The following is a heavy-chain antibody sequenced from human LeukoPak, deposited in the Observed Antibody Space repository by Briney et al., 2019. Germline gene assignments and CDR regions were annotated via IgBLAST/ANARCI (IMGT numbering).Heavy chain of an antibody. CDR3: VKGSIVVVVAAPRGDAFDI. CDR1: GFTFSSYA. J-gene: IGHJ3*02. CDR2: ISSNGGST. V-gene: IGHV3-64D*06. Sequence: GGSLRLSCSASGFTFSSYAMHWVRQAPGKGLEDVSAISSNGGSTYYADSVKGRFTISRDNSKNTLYLQMSSLRAEDTAVYYCVKGSIVVVVAAPRGDAFDIWGQGTMVTVSS. D-gene: IGHD2-15*01.